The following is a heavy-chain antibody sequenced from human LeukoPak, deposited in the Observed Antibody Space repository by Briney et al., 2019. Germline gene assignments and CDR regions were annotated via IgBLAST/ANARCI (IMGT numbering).Heavy chain of an antibody. CDR2: IRSKTYGGTT. J-gene: IGHJ4*02. D-gene: IGHD1-26*01. CDR3: TRGRRATHDY. V-gene: IGHV3-49*04. CDR1: GFTFSSYA. Sequence: GGSLRLSCAASGFTFSSYAMNWVRQAPGKGLEWVGFIRSKTYGGTTEYAASVKGRFTISRDDSKSIAYLQMNSLKTEDTAVYYCTRGRRATHDYWGQGTLVTVSS.